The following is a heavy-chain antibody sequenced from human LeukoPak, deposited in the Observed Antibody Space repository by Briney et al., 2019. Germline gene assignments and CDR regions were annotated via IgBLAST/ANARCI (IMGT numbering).Heavy chain of an antibody. Sequence: GRSLRLSSTASGFTFGDYAMSWFRQAPGKGLEWVGFIRSKAYGGTTEYAASVKGRFTISRDDSKSIAYLQMNSLKTEDTAVYYCTRDISSPAFDYWGQGTLVTVSS. CDR1: GFTFGDYA. J-gene: IGHJ4*02. CDR2: IRSKAYGGTT. CDR3: TRDISSPAFDY. D-gene: IGHD6-13*01. V-gene: IGHV3-49*03.